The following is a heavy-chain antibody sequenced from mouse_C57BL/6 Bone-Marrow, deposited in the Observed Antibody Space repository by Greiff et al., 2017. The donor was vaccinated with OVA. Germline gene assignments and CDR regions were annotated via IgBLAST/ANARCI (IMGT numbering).Heavy chain of an antibody. J-gene: IGHJ3*01. CDR3: ARARGSSPDAY. D-gene: IGHD1-1*01. CDR2: IYPRSGNT. Sequence: QVHVKQSGAELARPGASVKLSCKASGYTFTSYGISWVKQRTGQGLEWIGEIYPRSGNTYYNEKFKGKATLTADKSSSTAYMELRSLTSEDSAVYFCARARGSSPDAYWGQGTLVTVSA. CDR1: GYTFTSYG. V-gene: IGHV1-81*01.